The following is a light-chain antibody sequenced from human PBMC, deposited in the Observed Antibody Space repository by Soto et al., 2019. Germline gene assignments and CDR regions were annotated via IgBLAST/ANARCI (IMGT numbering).Light chain of an antibody. CDR1: QSVSSSY. Sequence: EIVVTQSPGTLSLSPGERATLSCRASQSVSSSYLAWYQQKPGQAPRLLIYGASGRATGIPDRFSGSGSGTDFTLTISRLEPEDFAVYYCQQYGSSIFTFGPGTKVDIK. CDR3: QQYGSSIFT. CDR2: GAS. V-gene: IGKV3-20*01. J-gene: IGKJ3*01.